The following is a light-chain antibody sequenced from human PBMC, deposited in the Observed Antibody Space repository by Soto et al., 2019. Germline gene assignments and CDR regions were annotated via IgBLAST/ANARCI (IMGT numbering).Light chain of an antibody. V-gene: IGKV2-28*01. Sequence: DIVMTQSPLSLPVTPGEPATISCRSSQSLLHSDGYNYLHWYLQKPGQSPQLLIYLGSNRASGVPDRFSGSGSGTYFTLKISRVEAEDVGVYYCMQTLQTPFTFGPGTKVDIK. J-gene: IGKJ3*01. CDR1: QSLLHSDGYNY. CDR2: LGS. CDR3: MQTLQTPFT.